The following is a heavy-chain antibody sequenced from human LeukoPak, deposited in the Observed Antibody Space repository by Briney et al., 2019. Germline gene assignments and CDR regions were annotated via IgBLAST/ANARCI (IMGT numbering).Heavy chain of an antibody. Sequence: SSETLSLTCAVYGGSFSGYYWSWIRQPPGKGLEWIGEINHSGSTNYNPSLKSRVTISVDTSKNQFSLKLSSVTAADTAVYYCARTGWGLFDYWGQGTLVTVSS. J-gene: IGHJ4*02. V-gene: IGHV4-34*01. CDR2: INHSGST. D-gene: IGHD3-16*01. CDR1: GGSFSGYY. CDR3: ARTGWGLFDY.